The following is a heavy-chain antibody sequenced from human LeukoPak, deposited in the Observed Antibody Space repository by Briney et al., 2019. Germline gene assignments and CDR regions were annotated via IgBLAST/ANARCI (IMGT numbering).Heavy chain of an antibody. V-gene: IGHV4-34*01. CDR1: GGSFSGYY. D-gene: IGHD6-6*01. CDR3: ARDRSRYSSSRPFDY. Sequence: SETLSLTCAVYGGSFSGYYWSWIRQPPGKGLEWIGEINHSGSTNYNPSLKSRVTISVDTSKNQFSLKLSSVTAADTAVYYCARDRSRYSSSRPFDYWGQGTLVTVSS. CDR2: INHSGST. J-gene: IGHJ4*02.